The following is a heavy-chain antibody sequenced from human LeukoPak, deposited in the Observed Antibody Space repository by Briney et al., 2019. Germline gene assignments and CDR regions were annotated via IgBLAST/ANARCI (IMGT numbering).Heavy chain of an antibody. CDR3: ARLGDGYNSHFQH. V-gene: IGHV5-10-1*01. D-gene: IGHD5-24*01. J-gene: IGHJ1*01. CDR2: IDPSDSYT. Sequence: KRGESLKISCKGSGYRFTSYWISWVRQMPGKGLEWMGRIDPSDSYTNYSPSFQGHVTISADKSISTAYLQWSSLRASDTAMYYCARLGDGYNSHFQHWGQGTLVTVSS. CDR1: GYRFTSYW.